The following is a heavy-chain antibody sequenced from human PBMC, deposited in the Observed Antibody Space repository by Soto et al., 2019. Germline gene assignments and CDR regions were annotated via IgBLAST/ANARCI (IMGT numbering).Heavy chain of an antibody. V-gene: IGHV4-30-4*01. D-gene: IGHD3-16*02. J-gene: IGHJ5*02. CDR2: IYYSGST. Sequence: SETKCVTWTVSGGTISGGGDYWSWIRQPPGKGLEWIGYIYYSGSTYYNPSLKSRVTISVDTSKNQFSLKLSSVTAADTAVYYCAGLQSMRLSGLDPWGQGTLVTVSS. CDR1: GGTISGGGDY. CDR3: AGLQSMRLSGLDP.